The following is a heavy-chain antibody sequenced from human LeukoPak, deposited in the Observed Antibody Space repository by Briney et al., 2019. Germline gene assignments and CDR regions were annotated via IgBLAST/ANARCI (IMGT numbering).Heavy chain of an antibody. CDR2: INPNSGGT. V-gene: IGHV1-2*02. CDR1: GYTFTGYY. Sequence: ASVKVSCKASGYTFTGYYMHWVLQAPGQGLEWMGWINPNSGGTNYAQKFQGRVTMTRDTSISTAYMELSRLRSDDTAVYYCARNIVVVPAARSRFDPWGQGTLVTVSS. D-gene: IGHD2-2*01. J-gene: IGHJ5*02. CDR3: ARNIVVVPAARSRFDP.